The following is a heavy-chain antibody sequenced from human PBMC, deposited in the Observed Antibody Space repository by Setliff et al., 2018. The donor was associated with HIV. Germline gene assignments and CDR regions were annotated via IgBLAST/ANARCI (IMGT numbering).Heavy chain of an antibody. CDR2: ISGSGGST. D-gene: IGHD2-15*01. J-gene: IGHJ4*01. CDR3: AKDGISGGAYPPYYFDY. V-gene: IGHV3-23*01. CDR1: GFTFSDYY. Sequence: PGGSLRLSCAASGFTFSDYYMSWIRQAPGKGLEWVSVISGSGGSTFYADSVKGRLTISRDNSKNTLYLQMNRLRVEDTAVYYCAKDGISGGAYPPYYFDYWGHGTLVTVSS.